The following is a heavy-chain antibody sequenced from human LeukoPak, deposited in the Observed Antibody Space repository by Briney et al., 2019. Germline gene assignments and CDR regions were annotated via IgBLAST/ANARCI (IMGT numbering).Heavy chain of an antibody. CDR1: GFIFSSYE. D-gene: IGHD5-18*01. V-gene: IGHV3-48*03. J-gene: IGHJ4*02. CDR3: ARDESWLPDY. CDR2: INTNGRTI. Sequence: GGSLRLSCAASGFIFSSYETNWVRQAPGKGLEWVSYINTNGRTIYYADSVKGRFTISRDNAKNSLYLQMNSLRAEDTAVYYCARDESWLPDYWGQGTLVTVSS.